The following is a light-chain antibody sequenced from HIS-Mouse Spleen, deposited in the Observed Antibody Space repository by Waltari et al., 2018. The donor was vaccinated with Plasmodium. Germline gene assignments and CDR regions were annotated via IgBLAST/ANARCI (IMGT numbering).Light chain of an antibody. Sequence: EIVLTQSPATLSLSPGERATLSCRASQSVSSYLAWYQQKPGQAPRLLIYDASNRVTGIPARFSGSGSGTDFTLTISSLEPEDFVVYYCQQRSNWPRVLTFGGGTKVEIK. CDR1: QSVSSY. V-gene: IGKV3-11*01. CDR3: QQRSNWPRVLT. J-gene: IGKJ4*01. CDR2: DAS.